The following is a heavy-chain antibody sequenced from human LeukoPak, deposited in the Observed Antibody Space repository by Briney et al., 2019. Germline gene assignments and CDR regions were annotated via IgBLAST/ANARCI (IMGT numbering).Heavy chain of an antibody. CDR3: ARVGYSSGWNAFDI. J-gene: IGHJ3*02. Sequence: PGGSLRLSCAASGFTFSSYEMNWVRQAPGKGLEWVSYISSSGFTIYYADSVKGRFTISRDNAKNSLYLQMNSLRAEDTAFYYCARVGYSSGWNAFDIWGQGTVVTVSS. CDR2: ISSSGFTI. CDR1: GFTFSSYE. V-gene: IGHV3-48*03. D-gene: IGHD6-19*01.